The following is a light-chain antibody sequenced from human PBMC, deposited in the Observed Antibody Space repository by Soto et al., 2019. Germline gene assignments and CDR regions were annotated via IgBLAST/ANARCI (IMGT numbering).Light chain of an antibody. CDR3: QQYNNWPPWT. CDR2: GAS. V-gene: IGKV3-15*01. Sequence: EIVMTQSPATLSVSPGERATLSCRVSQSIGSNLAWYQQKPGQAPRLLIHGASTRATGTPARFSGRGSETDFTLTISSLQSEDFAVYYCQQYNNWPPWTFGQGTKVEIK. J-gene: IGKJ1*01. CDR1: QSIGSN.